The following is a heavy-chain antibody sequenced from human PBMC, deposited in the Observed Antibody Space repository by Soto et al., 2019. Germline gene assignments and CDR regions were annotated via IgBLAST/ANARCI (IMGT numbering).Heavy chain of an antibody. CDR1: GFSLSTRGVG. V-gene: IGHV2-5*02. CDR2: IYWDDDK. J-gene: IGHJ6*02. D-gene: IGHD6-13*01. CDR3: AHLIAAAGKNYGMEV. Sequence: QITLKESGPTLVQATHTLPRTCTFSGFSLSTRGVGVGWIRQPPGKALEWLALIYWDDDKRYSPSLKSRLTITKDTSKSQVVLTMTSMDPVDTATYYCAHLIAAAGKNYGMEVWGQGTTVTVSS.